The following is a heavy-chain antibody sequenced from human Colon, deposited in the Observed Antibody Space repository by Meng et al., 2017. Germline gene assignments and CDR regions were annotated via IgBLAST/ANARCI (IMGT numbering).Heavy chain of an antibody. CDR3: AKYDRPPYCFEY. CDR2: IYYTGST. J-gene: IGHJ4*02. V-gene: IGHV4-59*01. Sequence: QVQLQESGPGLVKPSETLSLTCTVSGGSISGNYWSLIRQSPGRGLEWIAYIYYTGSTNYNPSFKSRATISVDTSKNQFSLNLASVTAADTAVYYCAKYDRPPYCFEYWGQGTLVTVSS. D-gene: IGHD2-15*01. CDR1: GGSISGNY.